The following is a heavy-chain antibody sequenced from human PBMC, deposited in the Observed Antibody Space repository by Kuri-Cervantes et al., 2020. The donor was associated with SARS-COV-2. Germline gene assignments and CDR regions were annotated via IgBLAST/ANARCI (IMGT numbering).Heavy chain of an antibody. V-gene: IGHV3-30*18. CDR3: AKDRVGVQDF. D-gene: IGHD2-21*01. Sequence: GGSLRLSCAASGFAVSSHYISWVRQAPGKGLEWVAVISHDGKNKKCIASGKGRFTISRDNSQNTLYLHMKSLRSEDTAMYYCAKDRVGVQDFWGQGTLVTVSS. CDR2: ISHDGKNK. J-gene: IGHJ4*02. CDR1: GFAVSSHY.